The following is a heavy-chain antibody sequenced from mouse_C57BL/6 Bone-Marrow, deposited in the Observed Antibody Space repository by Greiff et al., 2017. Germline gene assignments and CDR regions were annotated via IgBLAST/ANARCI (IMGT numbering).Heavy chain of an antibody. CDR2: INPNNGGT. CDR1: GYTFTDYY. CDR3: ALYYGSS. J-gene: IGHJ3*01. V-gene: IGHV1-26*01. Sequence: VQLQQSGPELVKPGASVKISCKASGYTFTDYYMNWVKQSHGKSLEWIGDINPNNGGTSYNQKFKGKATLTVDKSSSTAYMELRSLTSEDSAVYYCALYYGSSWGQGTLVTVSA. D-gene: IGHD1-1*01.